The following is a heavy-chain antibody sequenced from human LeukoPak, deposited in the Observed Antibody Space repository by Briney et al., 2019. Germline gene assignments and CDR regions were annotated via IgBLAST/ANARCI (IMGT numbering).Heavy chain of an antibody. CDR2: ISRRSGAT. Sequence: ASVTVSCKASGSIFSDYYMHWVRQVPGRGVEGMGWISRRSGATKIAQKFQGRVTLTRDTSISTAYVELTNLASDDTAVYYCVSWAGGNSDVASFDYWGQGTLVLVSS. CDR1: GSIFSDYY. J-gene: IGHJ4*02. CDR3: VSWAGGNSDVASFDY. D-gene: IGHD2-21*01. V-gene: IGHV1-2*02.